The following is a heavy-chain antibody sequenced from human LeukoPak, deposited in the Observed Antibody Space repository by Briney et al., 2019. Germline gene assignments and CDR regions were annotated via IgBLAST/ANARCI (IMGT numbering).Heavy chain of an antibody. CDR1: GFTFSNYG. V-gene: IGHV3-30*02. J-gene: IGHJ4*02. CDR2: LRYDGSTK. CDR3: AKDPCSGGSCYCDY. D-gene: IGHD2-15*01. Sequence: GGSLRLSCETSGFTFSNYGMHWVRQAPGKGLEWVAFLRYDGSTKYYADSVKGRFTISRDNSKNTLYLQMDSLRAEDTAVYYCAKDPCSGGSCYCDYWGQGTLVTVSS.